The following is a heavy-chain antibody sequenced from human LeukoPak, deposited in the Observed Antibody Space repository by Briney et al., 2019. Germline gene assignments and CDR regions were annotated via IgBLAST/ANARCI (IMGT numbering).Heavy chain of an antibody. J-gene: IGHJ6*03. V-gene: IGHV3-30*02. CDR2: IRYDRSNK. Sequence: GGSLRLSCAASGFTFSSCGFHWVRQAPGKGLEWVAFIRYDRSNKYYADSVKGRFTISRDNSKNTLYLQMNSLRAEDTAVYYCAKVPKLPSISMIRGVRVPYYMDVWGKGTTVTISS. CDR1: GFTFSSCG. D-gene: IGHD3-10*01. CDR3: AKVPKLPSISMIRGVRVPYYMDV.